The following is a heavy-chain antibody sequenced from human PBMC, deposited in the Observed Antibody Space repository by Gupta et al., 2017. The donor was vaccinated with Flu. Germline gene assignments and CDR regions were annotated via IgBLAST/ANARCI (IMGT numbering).Heavy chain of an antibody. J-gene: IGHJ4*02. CDR2: IYPGDSDT. V-gene: IGHV5-51*01. CDR1: TSYW. D-gene: IGHD3-3*01. CDR3: ARGLRSVGLAFDY. Sequence: TSYWIGWVRQMPGKGLEWMGIIYPGDSDTRYSPSFQGQVTISADKSISPAYLQWSSLKASDTAMYYCARGLRSVGLAFDYWGPGTLVTVSS.